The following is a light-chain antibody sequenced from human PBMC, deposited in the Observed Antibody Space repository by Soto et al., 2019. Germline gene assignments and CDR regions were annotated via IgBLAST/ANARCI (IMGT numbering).Light chain of an antibody. CDR2: GAS. CDR1: QSVSSSY. V-gene: IGKV3-20*01. CDR3: HQYGSSPLT. Sequence: EVVMTQSPATLSVSPGDKVSLSCRANQSVSSSYLAWYQQKPGQAPRLLIYGASSRANGIPDRFSGSGSGTDFTLTISRLEPEDFAVYYCHQYGSSPLTFGGGTKVDIK. J-gene: IGKJ4*01.